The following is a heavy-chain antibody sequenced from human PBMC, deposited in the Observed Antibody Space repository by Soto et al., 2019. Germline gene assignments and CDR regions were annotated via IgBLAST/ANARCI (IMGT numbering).Heavy chain of an antibody. CDR2: ISGSGGST. CDR1: GFTFGRYA. V-gene: IGHV3-23*01. D-gene: IGHD4-17*01. CDR3: AKDPNYGQSSYFDY. J-gene: IGHJ4*02. Sequence: GGSLRLSCAASGFTFGRYAMNWVRQAPGKGLEWVSAISGSGGSTYYADSVKGRFTISRDNSKNTLYLQMNSLRAEDTAVYYCAKDPNYGQSSYFDYWGQGTLVTVSS.